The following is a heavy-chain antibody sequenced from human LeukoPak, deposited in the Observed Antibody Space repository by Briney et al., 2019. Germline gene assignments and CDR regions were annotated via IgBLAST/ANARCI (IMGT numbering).Heavy chain of an antibody. CDR2: INPNSGGT. Sequence: ASVKVSSKASGYYFTGYYIHWVRQAPGQGLEWMGWINPNSGGTNYAQEFQGRVTMTRDTSISTAHMELSRLRSDDTAVYYCARAISSVTADDYWGQGTLVTVSS. D-gene: IGHD3-9*01. CDR1: GYYFTGYY. V-gene: IGHV1-2*02. CDR3: ARAISSVTADDY. J-gene: IGHJ4*02.